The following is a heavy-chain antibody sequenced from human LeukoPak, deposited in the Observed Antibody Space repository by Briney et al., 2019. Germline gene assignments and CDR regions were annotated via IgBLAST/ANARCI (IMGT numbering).Heavy chain of an antibody. D-gene: IGHD1-7*01. CDR3: ARDLENYVSLGGENYYYYGMDV. Sequence: GGSLRLSCAASGFTFSSYGMHWVRQAPGKGLEWVAVIWYDGSNKYYADSVKGRFTISRDNSKNTLYLQMNSLRAEDTAVYYCARDLENYVSLGGENYYYYGMDVWGQGTTVTVSS. CDR1: GFTFSSYG. V-gene: IGHV3-33*01. CDR2: IWYDGSNK. J-gene: IGHJ6*02.